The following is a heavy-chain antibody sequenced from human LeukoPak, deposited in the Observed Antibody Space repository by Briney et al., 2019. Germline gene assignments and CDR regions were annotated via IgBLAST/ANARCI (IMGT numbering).Heavy chain of an antibody. CDR2: IIPIFGTA. V-gene: IGHV1-69*13. Sequence: GASVKVSCKASGGTFSSYAISWVRQAPGQGLEWMGGIIPIFGTANYAQKFQGRVTITADESTSTAYMELSSLRSEDTAVYYCAREFMAAAGTIYGMDVWGQGTTVTVSS. D-gene: IGHD6-13*01. J-gene: IGHJ6*02. CDR1: GGTFSSYA. CDR3: AREFMAAAGTIYGMDV.